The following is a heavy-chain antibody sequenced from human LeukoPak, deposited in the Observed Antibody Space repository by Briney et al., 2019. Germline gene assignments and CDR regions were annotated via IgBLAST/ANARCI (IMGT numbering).Heavy chain of an antibody. CDR2: IYHSGST. D-gene: IGHD1-26*01. V-gene: IGHV4-4*02. CDR3: ARGSRGAAGNWFDP. CDR1: GGSISSSNW. Sequence: SGTLSLTCAVSGGSISSSNWWSWVRQPPGKGLEWIGEIYHSGSTNYNPSLKSRVTISVDKSKNQFSLKLSSVTAADTAVYYCARGSRGAAGNWFDPWGQGTLVTVSS. J-gene: IGHJ5*02.